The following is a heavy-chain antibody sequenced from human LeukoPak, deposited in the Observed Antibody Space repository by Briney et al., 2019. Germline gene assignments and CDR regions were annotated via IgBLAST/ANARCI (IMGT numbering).Heavy chain of an antibody. CDR3: ARDLVWSGYYTLDY. J-gene: IGHJ4*02. CDR2: ISFDGSNK. Sequence: GGSLRLSCAASGFTFNRYPMHWIRQTPGKGPEWVAAISFDGSNKYYADSVQGRFNISRDNSRNTLYLQMNSLRAEDTAVYYCARDLVWSGYYTLDYWGQGTLVTVSS. D-gene: IGHD3-3*01. CDR1: GFTFNRYP. V-gene: IGHV3-30*07.